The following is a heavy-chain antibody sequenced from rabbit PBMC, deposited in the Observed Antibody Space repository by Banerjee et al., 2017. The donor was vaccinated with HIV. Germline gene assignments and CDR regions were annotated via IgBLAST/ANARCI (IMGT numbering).Heavy chain of an antibody. CDR2: MDAGTSGNT. CDR3: ARRYAGYVSAISDFNL. J-gene: IGHJ4*01. D-gene: IGHD7-1*01. CDR1: GFSFSTDYY. V-gene: IGHV1S45*01. Sequence: QEQLVESGGDLVKPGASLTLTCTASGFSFSTDYYMCWVRQTPGKGLEWIGCMDAGTSGNTYYASWAKGRFTISKTSSTTVTLQMTSLTAADTATYFCARRYAGYVSAISDFNLWGPGTLVTVS.